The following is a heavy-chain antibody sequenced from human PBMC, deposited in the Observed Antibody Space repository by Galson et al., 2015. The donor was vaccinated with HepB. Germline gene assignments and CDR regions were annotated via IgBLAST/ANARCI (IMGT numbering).Heavy chain of an antibody. Sequence: SLRLSCAASGFTFDDYAMHWVRQAPGKGLEWVSGISWNSGSIGYADSVKGRFTISRDNAKNSLYLQMNSLRAEDTALYYCAKDTSAFIRGYFDCWGQGTLVTVSS. V-gene: IGHV3-9*01. CDR3: AKDTSAFIRGYFDC. CDR2: ISWNSGSI. J-gene: IGHJ4*02. CDR1: GFTFDDYA.